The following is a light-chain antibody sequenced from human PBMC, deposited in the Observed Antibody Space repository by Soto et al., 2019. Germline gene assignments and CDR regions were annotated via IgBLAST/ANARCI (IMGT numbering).Light chain of an antibody. V-gene: IGLV2-14*03. Sequence: QSVLTQPASVSGSPGQSITISCTGSTSDIGGYNYVSWYQQHPGKAPKLLIYDVSYRPSGISDRFSGSKSGNTASLTISGLQPEDEADYYCSSYGAGSTLFGGGTKVTVL. CDR3: SSYGAGSTL. J-gene: IGLJ2*01. CDR1: TSDIGGYNY. CDR2: DVS.